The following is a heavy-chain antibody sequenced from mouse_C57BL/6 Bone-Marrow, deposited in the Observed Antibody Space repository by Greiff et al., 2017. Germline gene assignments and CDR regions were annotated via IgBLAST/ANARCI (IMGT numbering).Heavy chain of an antibody. Sequence: EVQLQQSGGDLVKPGGSLKLSCAASGFTFSSYGMSWVRQTPDKRLEWVATISSGGSYTYYPDSVKGRFTISRDNAKNTLYLQMSSLKSEDTAMYYFADGYPWFAYWGQGTLVTVSA. CDR1: GFTFSSYG. D-gene: IGHD2-3*01. V-gene: IGHV5-6*01. CDR2: ISSGGSYT. J-gene: IGHJ3*01. CDR3: ADGYPWFAY.